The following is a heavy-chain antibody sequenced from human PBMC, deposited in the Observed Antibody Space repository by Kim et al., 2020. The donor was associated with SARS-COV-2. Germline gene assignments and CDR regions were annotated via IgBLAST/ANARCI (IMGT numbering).Heavy chain of an antibody. D-gene: IGHD3-16*01. CDR1: GFTFRNFG. CDR3: AKDLGGLSDS. V-gene: IGHV3-30*18. CDR2: ISYEGSDK. Sequence: GGSLRLSCAASGFTFRNFGMHWVRQAPGKGLEWVAIISYEGSDKYSADSVKGRFTIFRDNSKNTLYLQMNRLRVEDTAVYYCAKDLGGLSDSWGQGTLVT. J-gene: IGHJ4*02.